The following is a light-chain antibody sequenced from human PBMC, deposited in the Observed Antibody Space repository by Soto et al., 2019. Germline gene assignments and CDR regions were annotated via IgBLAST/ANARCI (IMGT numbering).Light chain of an antibody. J-gene: IGLJ3*02. CDR1: SGSVSANNY. V-gene: IGLV8-61*01. CDR2: STN. CDR3: VLYMGSGIWV. Sequence: QTVVTQEPSFSVSPGGTVTLTCGLNSGSVSANNYPSWYQQTPGQAPRTLIYSTNTRSSGVPDRFSGSILGNKAALTITGAQADDGSDYYCVLYMGSGIWVFGGGTKVTVL.